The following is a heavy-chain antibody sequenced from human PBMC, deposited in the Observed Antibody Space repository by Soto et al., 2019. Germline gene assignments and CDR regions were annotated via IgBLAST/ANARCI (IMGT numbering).Heavy chain of an antibody. CDR2: IWYDGSNK. Sequence: GGSLRLSCAASGFTFSSYSMHWVRQAPGKGLEWVAVIWYDGSNKYYADSVKGRFTISRDNSKNTLYLQMNSLRAEDTAVYYCARDSSMIVVVTPKYWGQGTLVTVSS. V-gene: IGHV3-33*01. CDR1: GFTFSSYS. D-gene: IGHD3-22*01. CDR3: ARDSSMIVVVTPKY. J-gene: IGHJ4*02.